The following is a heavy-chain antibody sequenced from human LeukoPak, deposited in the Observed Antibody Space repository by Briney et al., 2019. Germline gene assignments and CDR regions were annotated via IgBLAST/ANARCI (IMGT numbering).Heavy chain of an antibody. J-gene: IGHJ6*02. V-gene: IGHV3-53*04. CDR1: GFTVSSNY. CDR3: ATNTIFGYYYYYYGMDV. D-gene: IGHD3-3*01. CDR2: IYSGGST. Sequence: GSLRLSCAASGFTVSSNYMSWVRQAPGKGLEWVSVIYSGGSTYYADSVKGRFTISRHNSKNTLYLQMNSLRAEDTAVYYCATNTIFGYYYYYYGMDVWGQGTTVTVSS.